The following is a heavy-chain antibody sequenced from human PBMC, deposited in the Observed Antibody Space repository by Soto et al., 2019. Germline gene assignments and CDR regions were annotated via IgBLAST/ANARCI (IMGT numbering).Heavy chain of an antibody. D-gene: IGHD2-21*02. Sequence: GGSLRVSWAVAGFTFKSIIINRVLQAPGKGLEWVSYISPSSDTKHYAASVKGRFTISRDSDKKTVYLQMNSLRAEDTAVYFCARELRDSHIHFDLRGQGTRVPVSS. J-gene: IGHJ5*02. CDR1: GFTFKSII. V-gene: IGHV3-48*01. CDR3: ARELRDSHIHFDL. CDR2: ISPSSDTK.